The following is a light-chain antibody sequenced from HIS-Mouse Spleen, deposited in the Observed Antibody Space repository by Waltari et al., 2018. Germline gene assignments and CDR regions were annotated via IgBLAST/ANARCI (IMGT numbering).Light chain of an antibody. V-gene: IGLV3-25*03. CDR2: KDS. CDR1: ALPKQY. Sequence: SYELPQPPSVSVSPGQTARITSPGDALPKQYAYWYQQKPGQAPVLVIYKDSGRPSGIPERFSGSSSGTTVTLTISGVQAEDEADYYCQSADSSGTWVFGGGTKLTVL. CDR3: QSADSSGTWV. J-gene: IGLJ3*02.